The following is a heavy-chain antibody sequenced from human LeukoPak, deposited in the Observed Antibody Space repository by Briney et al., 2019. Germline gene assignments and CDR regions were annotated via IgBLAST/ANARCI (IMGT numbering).Heavy chain of an antibody. J-gene: IGHJ4*02. CDR3: VKGCSYTGCYTSDY. V-gene: IGHV3-23*01. CDR1: RFTFNNYA. D-gene: IGHD2-2*02. Sequence: GGPLRLSCAASRFTFNNYAMTWVRQAPGKGLEWVSTISGSGDSTHYADSVKGRFTISRDNSKNMLYLQMNSLRAEDTAIYYCVKGCSYTGCYTSDYWGQGTLVTVSS. CDR2: ISGSGDST.